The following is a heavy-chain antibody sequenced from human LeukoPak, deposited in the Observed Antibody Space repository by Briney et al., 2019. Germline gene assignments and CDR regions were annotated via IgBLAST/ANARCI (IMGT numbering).Heavy chain of an antibody. Sequence: GASVKVSCKASGYTFTGYYMHWVRQAPGQGLEWMGIINPSGGSTSYAQKFQGRVTMTRDTSTSTVYMELSSLRSEDTAVYYCARGHLGIVPAAPADAFDIWGQGTMVTVSS. J-gene: IGHJ3*02. V-gene: IGHV1-46*01. CDR2: INPSGGST. D-gene: IGHD2-2*01. CDR3: ARGHLGIVPAAPADAFDI. CDR1: GYTFTGYY.